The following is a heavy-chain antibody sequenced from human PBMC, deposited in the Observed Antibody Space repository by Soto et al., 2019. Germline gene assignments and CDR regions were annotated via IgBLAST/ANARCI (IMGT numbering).Heavy chain of an antibody. CDR1: GFTFSSYS. CDR3: ARGPSQQLVPRYYYYGMDV. Sequence: GGSLRLSCAASGFTFSSYSMNWVRQAPGKGLEWVSSISSSSYIYYADSVKGRFTISRDNAKNSLYLQMNSLRAEDTAVYYCARGPSQQLVPRYYYYGMDVWGQGTTVTVSS. V-gene: IGHV3-21*01. J-gene: IGHJ6*02. CDR2: ISSSSYI. D-gene: IGHD6-13*01.